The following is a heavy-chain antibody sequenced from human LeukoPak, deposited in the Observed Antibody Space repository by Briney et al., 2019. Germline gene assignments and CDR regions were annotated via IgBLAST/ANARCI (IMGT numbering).Heavy chain of an antibody. Sequence: SVKVSCKASGFTFTSSAVQWVRQARGQRLEWIGWIVVGSGNTNYAQKFQGRVTITTDESTSTAYMELSSLRSEDTAVYYCARVPYPRYCSSTSYQGSGWFDPWGQGTLVTVSS. D-gene: IGHD2-2*01. CDR3: ARVPYPRYCSSTSYQGSGWFDP. CDR2: IVVGSGNT. J-gene: IGHJ5*02. CDR1: GFTFTSSA. V-gene: IGHV1-58*01.